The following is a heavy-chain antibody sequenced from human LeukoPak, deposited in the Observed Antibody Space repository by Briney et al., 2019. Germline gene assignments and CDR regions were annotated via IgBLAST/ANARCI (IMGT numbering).Heavy chain of an antibody. CDR3: ARDLPLSSSEDY. CDR1: GFTFSSYS. CDR2: ISSSSSYI. D-gene: IGHD6-13*01. V-gene: IGHV3-21*04. J-gene: IGHJ4*02. Sequence: PGGSLRLSCAASGFTFSSYSMNWVRQAPGKGLEWVSSISSSSSYIYYADSVKGRFTISRDNAKNSLYLQMNSLRAEDTAVYYCARDLPLSSSEDYWGQGTLVTVSS.